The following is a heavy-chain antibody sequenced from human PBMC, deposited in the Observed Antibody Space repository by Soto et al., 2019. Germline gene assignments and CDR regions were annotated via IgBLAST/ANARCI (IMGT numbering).Heavy chain of an antibody. CDR1: GFTFSSYW. Sequence: GGSLRLSCAASGFTFSSYWMSWVRQAPGKGLEWVANIKQDGSEKYYVDSVKGRFTISRDNAKNSLYLQMNSLRAEDTAVYYCARYAVPAAMPAPWYYYYGMDVWGQGTTVTVSS. V-gene: IGHV3-7*02. D-gene: IGHD2-2*01. CDR2: IKQDGSEK. CDR3: ARYAVPAAMPAPWYYYYGMDV. J-gene: IGHJ6*02.